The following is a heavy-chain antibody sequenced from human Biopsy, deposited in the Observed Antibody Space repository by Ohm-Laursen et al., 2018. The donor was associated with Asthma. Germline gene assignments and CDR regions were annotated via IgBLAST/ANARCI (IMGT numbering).Heavy chain of an antibody. V-gene: IGHV4-39*01. D-gene: IGHD2-2*01. CDR1: GASITSSAYY. Sequence: GTLSLTWTVSGASITSSAYYWGWIRQPPGKGLEWIGSMYYGETTYYSPSLKSRVTISVDTSKNQFPLILSSVTAADTAVYYCARHDHRWDTYADFWGQGTLVTVSS. CDR3: ARHDHRWDTYADF. J-gene: IGHJ4*02. CDR2: MYYGETT.